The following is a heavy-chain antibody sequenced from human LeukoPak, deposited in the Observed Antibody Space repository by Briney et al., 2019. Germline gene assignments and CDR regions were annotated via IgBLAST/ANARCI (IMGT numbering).Heavy chain of an antibody. J-gene: IGHJ6*02. V-gene: IGHV3-74*01. D-gene: IGHD3-9*01. Sequence: GGSLRLSCAASGFTLSDYWMHWVRQAPGKGLVWVSRINSHGSVTTYADSVTGRFTISRDNAKNTLYLQMNSLRAEDTAVYYCARDQGVQNDILTGYRYYYYYGMDVWGQGTTVTVSS. CDR3: ARDQGVQNDILTGYRYYYYYGMDV. CDR1: GFTLSDYW. CDR2: INSHGSVT.